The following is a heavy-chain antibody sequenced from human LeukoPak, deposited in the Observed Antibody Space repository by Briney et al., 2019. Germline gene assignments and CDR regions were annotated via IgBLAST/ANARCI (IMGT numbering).Heavy chain of an antibody. D-gene: IGHD6-13*01. CDR2: IYSSGST. Sequence: PSETLSPTCTVSGVSISSYYWSWLRQPAGKGLEWIGRIYSSGSTNYNPSLKSRVTMSVDTSKNQFSLRLSSVTAADTAVYYCAREDPPGYSSSWYVDYYYYMDVWGKGTTVTVSS. CDR3: AREDPPGYSSSWYVDYYYYMDV. V-gene: IGHV4-4*07. CDR1: GVSISSYY. J-gene: IGHJ6*03.